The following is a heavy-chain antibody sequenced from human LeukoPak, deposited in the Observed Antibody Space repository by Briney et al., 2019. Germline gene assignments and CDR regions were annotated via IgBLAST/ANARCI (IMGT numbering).Heavy chain of an antibody. CDR2: INGGGTT. D-gene: IGHD3-16*02. J-gene: IGHJ2*01. Sequence: GGSLRLSCVASGFTFSPYVMGWVRQAPGKGLEWVSTINGGGTTYYAGSVKGRFTISRDNSRNTLYLQMNSLRAEDTAVYYCAKALSSSFYYFDLGGRGTLVTVSS. V-gene: IGHV3-23*01. CDR3: AKALSSSFYYFDL. CDR1: GFTFSPYV.